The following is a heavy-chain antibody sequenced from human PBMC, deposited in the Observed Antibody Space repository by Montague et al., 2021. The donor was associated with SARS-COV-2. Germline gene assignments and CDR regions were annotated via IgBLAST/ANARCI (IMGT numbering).Heavy chain of an antibody. V-gene: IGHV3-30*04. CDR3: ARDPDDDSQGAFDI. J-gene: IGHJ3*02. CDR1: GFTFSGYA. D-gene: IGHD3-22*01. CDR2: ISHDGINK. Sequence: SLRLSCAAPGFTFSGYAMHWVRQAPGKGLEWVAVISHDGINKFYADSVKGRFTISRDNSKNTLYLQMNSLRAADTAVYYCARDPDDDSQGAFDIWGQGTMVTVSS.